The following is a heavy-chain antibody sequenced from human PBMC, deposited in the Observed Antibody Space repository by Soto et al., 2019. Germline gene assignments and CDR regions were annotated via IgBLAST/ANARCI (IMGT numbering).Heavy chain of an antibody. V-gene: IGHV5-51*01. D-gene: IGHD1-1*01. CDR2: IYPGDYDT. J-gene: IGHJ4*02. CDR1: GYNFFSHW. CDR3: ARHYLDLCPYDD. Sequence: EVRLVESRAEGKKVGESLTISCKGSGYNFFSHWSASVRQKPGRGLEVMGNIYPGDYDTKYSPSFQGQVTISADKSISTAYLLLNRLTASDSASYYCARHYLDLCPYDDWGQGTLVTVSS.